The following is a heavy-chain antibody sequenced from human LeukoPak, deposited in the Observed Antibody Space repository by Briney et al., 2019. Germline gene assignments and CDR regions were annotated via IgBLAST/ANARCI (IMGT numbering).Heavy chain of an antibody. CDR2: ISYDGSNK. V-gene: IGHV3-30-3*01. CDR3: AREDIAVAGTYFDP. Sequence: GGPLRLSCAASGFTFSSYAMHWVRQAPGKGLEWVAVISYDGSNKYYADSVKGRFTISRDNSKNTLYLQMNSLRAEDTAVYYCAREDIAVAGTYFDPWGQGTLVTVSS. J-gene: IGHJ5*02. D-gene: IGHD6-19*01. CDR1: GFTFSSYA.